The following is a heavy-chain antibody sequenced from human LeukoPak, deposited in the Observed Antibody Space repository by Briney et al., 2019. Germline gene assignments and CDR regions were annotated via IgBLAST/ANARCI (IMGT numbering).Heavy chain of an antibody. V-gene: IGHV3-23*01. CDR3: AKDGGSGSYPRIY. Sequence: GGSLRLSCAASGFTFASYAMSWVRQTPGKGLEWVSVIIGSVASTYYADSVKGRFTISRDNSKNTLYLQMNSLRAEDTAVYYCAKDGGSGSYPRIYWGQGTLVTVSS. J-gene: IGHJ4*02. CDR2: IIGSVAST. CDR1: GFTFASYA. D-gene: IGHD3-10*01.